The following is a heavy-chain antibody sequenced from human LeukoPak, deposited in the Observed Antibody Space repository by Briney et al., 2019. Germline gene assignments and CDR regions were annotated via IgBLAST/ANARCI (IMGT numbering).Heavy chain of an antibody. CDR3: ARQAAPRSWFDP. V-gene: IGHV4-59*08. CDR2: INYSGST. CDR1: GGSISSYY. Sequence: SETLSLTCTVSGGSISSYYWSWIRQPPGKGLEWIGYINYSGSTNYSPSLKSRVTISVDTSKNQFSLKLSSVSAADTAVYYCARQAAPRSWFDPWGQGTLVTVSS. J-gene: IGHJ5*02. D-gene: IGHD6-13*01.